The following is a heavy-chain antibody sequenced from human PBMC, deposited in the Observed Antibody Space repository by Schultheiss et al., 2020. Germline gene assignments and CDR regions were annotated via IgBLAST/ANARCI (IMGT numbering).Heavy chain of an antibody. CDR3: ARHTGSLVDY. V-gene: IGHV3-30*03. CDR1: GFTFSSYG. Sequence: GGSLRLSCAASGFTFSSYGMHWVRQAPGKGLEWVAAISYDGSNKYYADSVKGRFTISRDNSKNTLYLQMNSLRAEDTAVYYCARHTGSLVDYWGQGTLVTVSS. CDR2: ISYDGSNK. D-gene: IGHD1-26*01. J-gene: IGHJ4*02.